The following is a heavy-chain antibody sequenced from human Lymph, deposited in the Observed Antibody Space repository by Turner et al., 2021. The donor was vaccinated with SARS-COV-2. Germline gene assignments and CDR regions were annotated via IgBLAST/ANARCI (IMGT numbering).Heavy chain of an antibody. Sequence: QVQLVQSGAAVKKPGASVKVSCKVSGYTLPDLSMHWVRQTPGKGLEWMGGFDPEDGETIYAQNVQGRVTMTEDTSTDTAYMELSSLRSEDTAVYYCATAPAAVVTGWFDPWGQGTLVTVSS. CDR1: GYTLPDLS. J-gene: IGHJ5*02. D-gene: IGHD2-15*01. CDR3: ATAPAAVVTGWFDP. CDR2: FDPEDGET. V-gene: IGHV1-24*01.